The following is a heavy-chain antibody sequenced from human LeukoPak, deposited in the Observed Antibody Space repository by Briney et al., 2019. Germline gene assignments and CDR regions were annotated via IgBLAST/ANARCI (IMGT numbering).Heavy chain of an antibody. Sequence: PSEALSLTCTVSGASIRSHHWTWIRQPPGKGLEIGNVYYVGSTSYSPSLKSRVTISLDTSKNQFSLEMNSVTAADTAVYYCARSGDSSAYYSFWGQGILVTVSS. D-gene: IGHD3-22*01. V-gene: IGHV4-59*11. CDR1: GASIRSHH. J-gene: IGHJ4*02. CDR2: VYYVGST. CDR3: ARSGDSSAYYSF.